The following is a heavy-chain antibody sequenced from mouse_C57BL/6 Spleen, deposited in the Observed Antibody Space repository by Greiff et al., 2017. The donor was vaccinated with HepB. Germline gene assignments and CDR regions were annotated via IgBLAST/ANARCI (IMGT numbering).Heavy chain of an antibody. CDR1: GYTFTSYW. CDR2: IDPSDSYT. Sequence: QVQLQQPGAELVRPGTSVKLSCKASGYTFTSYWMHWVKQRPGQGLEWIGVIDPSDSYTNYNQKFKGKATLTVDTSSSTAYMQLSSLTSDDSAVYYCATLITTVVGFDYWGQGTTLTVSS. D-gene: IGHD1-1*01. V-gene: IGHV1-59*01. CDR3: ATLITTVVGFDY. J-gene: IGHJ2*01.